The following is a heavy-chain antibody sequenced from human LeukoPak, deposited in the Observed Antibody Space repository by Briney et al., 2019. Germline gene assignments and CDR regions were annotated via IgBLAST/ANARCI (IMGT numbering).Heavy chain of an antibody. J-gene: IGHJ4*02. V-gene: IGHV4-4*07. CDR3: AREWHHVFDY. CDR1: GGSISSYS. CDR2: IYPRESP. Sequence: PSETLSLTCTVSGGSISSYSWSWMRQPAGKGLEWIGRIYPRESPNYSPSLKSRVIMSVDKSKNQFSLKLRSVTAADTAVYYCAREWHHVFDYWGQGNLVTVSS. D-gene: IGHD5-12*01.